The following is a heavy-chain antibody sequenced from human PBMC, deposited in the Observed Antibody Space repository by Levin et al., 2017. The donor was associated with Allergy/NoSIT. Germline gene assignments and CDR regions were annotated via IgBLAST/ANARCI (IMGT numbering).Heavy chain of an antibody. D-gene: IGHD3-3*01. CDR1: GFTFSSYA. Sequence: GGSLRLSCAASGFTFSSYAMSWVRQAPGKGLEWVSAISGSGGSTYYADSVKGRFTISRDNSKNTLYLQMNSLRAEDTAVYYCAKDLRFDFWSDYYFDYWGQGTLVTVSS. V-gene: IGHV3-23*01. CDR2: ISGSGGST. J-gene: IGHJ4*02. CDR3: AKDLRFDFWSDYYFDY.